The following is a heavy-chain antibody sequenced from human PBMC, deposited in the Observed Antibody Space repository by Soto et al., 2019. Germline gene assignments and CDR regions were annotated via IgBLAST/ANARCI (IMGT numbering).Heavy chain of an antibody. CDR3: AKGLYDNAGYYYSN. J-gene: IGHJ4*02. V-gene: IGHV3-23*01. Sequence: GGSLRLSCAASGFTFSNYVMSWVRQAPGKGLEWVSSISSSGGTPYYGDSVKGRFIISRDNSRDTLYLQMHSLRAEDTAVYFCAKGLYDNAGYYYSNWGQGTLVTVSS. CDR1: GFTFSNYV. CDR2: ISSSGGTP. D-gene: IGHD3-22*01.